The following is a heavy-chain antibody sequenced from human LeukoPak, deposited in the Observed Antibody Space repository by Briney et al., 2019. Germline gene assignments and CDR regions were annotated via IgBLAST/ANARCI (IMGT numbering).Heavy chain of an antibody. CDR3: ATHLAYCPTESCSFFDY. CDR2: IRSKANSYAT. D-gene: IGHD2-21*01. CDR1: GFTFSGSA. V-gene: IGHV3-73*01. J-gene: IGHJ4*02. Sequence: PGGSLRLSCAASGFTFSGSAMHWVRQASGKGLEWVGRIRSKANSYATAYAASVKGRFTISRDDSKNMLYLQMNSLRGDDTAVYYCATHLAYCPTESCSFFDYWGQGALVTVSS.